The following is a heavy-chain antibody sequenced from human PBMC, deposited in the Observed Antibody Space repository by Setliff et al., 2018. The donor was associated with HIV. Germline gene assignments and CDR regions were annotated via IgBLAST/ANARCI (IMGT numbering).Heavy chain of an antibody. Sequence: LSLTCTVSGTSISTTTYYWGWIRQPPGKGLEWIGSIHYTGNTYNTPSLKSRLTISVGASKNQISLKLTSVTAADTAIYFCAREGDGIDYWGQGILVTVSS. CDR2: IHYTGNT. J-gene: IGHJ4*02. CDR3: AREGDGIDY. D-gene: IGHD2-21*02. V-gene: IGHV4-39*02. CDR1: GTSISTTTYY.